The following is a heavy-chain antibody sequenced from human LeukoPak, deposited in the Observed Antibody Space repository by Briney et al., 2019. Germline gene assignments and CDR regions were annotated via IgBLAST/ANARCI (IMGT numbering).Heavy chain of an antibody. CDR2: ISAYNGNT. CDR1: GYTFTSYG. Sequence: ASVKVSCKASGYTFTSYGISWVRQAPGQGLEWMGWISAYNGNTNYAQKLQGRVTMTTDTSTSTAYMELRSLRSDDTAVYYCARAGSMVRGVIIGNSWFDPWGQGTLVTVSS. J-gene: IGHJ5*02. V-gene: IGHV1-18*01. D-gene: IGHD3-10*01. CDR3: ARAGSMVRGVIIGNSWFDP.